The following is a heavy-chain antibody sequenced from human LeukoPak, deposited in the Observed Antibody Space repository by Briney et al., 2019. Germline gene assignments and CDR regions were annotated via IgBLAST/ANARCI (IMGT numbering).Heavy chain of an antibody. V-gene: IGHV4-4*07. J-gene: IGHJ6*03. CDR2: IYTSGST. CDR3: ARGEQLGDYYYYMDV. D-gene: IGHD6-6*01. Sequence: PSETLSLTCTVSGGSISSYYWSWIRQPAGKGLEWIGRIYTSGSTNYNPSLKSRVTMSVDTSKNQFSLKLSSVTAADTAVYYCARGEQLGDYYYYMDVWGKGTTVTVSS. CDR1: GGSISSYY.